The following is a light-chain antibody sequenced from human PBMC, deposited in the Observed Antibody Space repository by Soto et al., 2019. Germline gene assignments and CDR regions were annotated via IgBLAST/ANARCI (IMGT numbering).Light chain of an antibody. Sequence: QPVLTQPPSASGTPGQRVTISCSGSNSNIGGNTVSWYQQLPGTAPKLLIYTDNQRPSGVPDRFSGSKSGTSASLAITGLQSEDEADYYCASWDDSLSGVVFGGGTKLTVL. CDR1: NSNIGGNT. V-gene: IGLV1-44*01. CDR2: TDN. J-gene: IGLJ2*01. CDR3: ASWDDSLSGVV.